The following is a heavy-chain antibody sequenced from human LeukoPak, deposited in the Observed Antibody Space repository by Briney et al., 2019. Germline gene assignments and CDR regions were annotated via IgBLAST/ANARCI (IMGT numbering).Heavy chain of an antibody. Sequence: SETLSLTCTVSGGSISSYYWSWIRQPAGKGLEWIGRIYTSGSTNYNPSLKSRVTMSVDTSKNQFSLKLSSVTAADTAVYYCARTVTTPQGYYYYGMDVWGQGTTVTVFS. J-gene: IGHJ6*02. V-gene: IGHV4-4*07. CDR2: IYTSGST. CDR3: ARTVTTPQGYYYYGMDV. CDR1: GGSISSYY. D-gene: IGHD4-17*01.